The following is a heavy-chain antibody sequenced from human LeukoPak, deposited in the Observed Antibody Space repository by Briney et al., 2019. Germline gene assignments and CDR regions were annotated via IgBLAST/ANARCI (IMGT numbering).Heavy chain of an antibody. Sequence: ASVKVSCKASGYTFTSYGISWVRQAPGQGLEWMGWICAYNGNTNYAQKLEGRVTMTTDTSTSTAYMELRSLRSDDTAVYYCARGSIAAAGYYFDYWGQGTLVTVSS. CDR3: ARGSIAAAGYYFDY. J-gene: IGHJ4*02. V-gene: IGHV1-18*01. CDR2: ICAYNGNT. CDR1: GYTFTSYG. D-gene: IGHD6-13*01.